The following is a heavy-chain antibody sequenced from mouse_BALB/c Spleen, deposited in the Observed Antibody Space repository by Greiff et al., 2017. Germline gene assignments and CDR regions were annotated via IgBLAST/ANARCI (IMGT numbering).Heavy chain of an antibody. D-gene: IGHD1-2*01. V-gene: IGHV1-9*01. J-gene: IGHJ4*01. CDR2: ILPGSGST. Sequence: VKLLESGAELLQPGASVKISCKATGYTFTSYWIEWVQQRPGHGLEWIGEILPGSGSTNYNDNFKGKATFTADTSSNTAYMQLSSLTSEDSAVYYCRRSSLLNYWGQGTSVTVSS. CDR1: GYTFTSYW. CDR3: RRSSLLNY.